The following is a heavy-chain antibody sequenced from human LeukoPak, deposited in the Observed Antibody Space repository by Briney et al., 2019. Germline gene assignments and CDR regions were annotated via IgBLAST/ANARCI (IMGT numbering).Heavy chain of an antibody. J-gene: IGHJ4*02. CDR3: ARDQGRLLWFGENFDY. CDR1: GYTFTKYG. D-gene: IGHD3-10*01. Sequence: GASLKVSCKASGYTFTKYGVSWVRQAPGHGLEWMGWIGTHTGNRNYVKKFQGRVTLTTETSTSTAYMALKSLRCDDTAVYYCARDQGRLLWFGENFDYWGQGTLVTVSS. CDR2: IGTHTGNR. V-gene: IGHV1-18*01.